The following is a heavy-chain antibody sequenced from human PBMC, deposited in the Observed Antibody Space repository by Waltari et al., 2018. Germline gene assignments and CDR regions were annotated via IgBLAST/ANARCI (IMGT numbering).Heavy chain of an antibody. J-gene: IGHJ6*02. V-gene: IGHV4-34*01. CDR2: INHSGST. Sequence: QVQLQQWGAGLLKPSETLSLTCAVYGGSFSGYYWSWIRQPPGKGLEWIGEINHSGSTNYNPSLKSRVTISVDTSKNQFSLKLSSVTAADTAVYYCARDERDSSSWSYDYYYYGMDVWGQGTTVTVSS. CDR3: ARDERDSSSWSYDYYYYGMDV. D-gene: IGHD6-13*01. CDR1: GGSFSGYY.